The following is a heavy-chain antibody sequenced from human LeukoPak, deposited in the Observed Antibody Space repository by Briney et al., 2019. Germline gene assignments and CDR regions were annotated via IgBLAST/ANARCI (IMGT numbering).Heavy chain of an antibody. Sequence: DSVKGRFTVSRDNAKNSLYLQMNSLRAEDTAVYYCARIAALASCVFDFWGQGNLVTVSS. CDR3: ARIAALASCVFDF. D-gene: IGHD1-26*01. J-gene: IGHJ4*02. V-gene: IGHV3-7*01.